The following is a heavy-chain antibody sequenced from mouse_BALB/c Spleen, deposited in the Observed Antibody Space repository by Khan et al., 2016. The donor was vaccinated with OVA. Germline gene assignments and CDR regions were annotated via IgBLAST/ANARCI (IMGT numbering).Heavy chain of an antibody. V-gene: IGHV2-2*02. J-gene: IGHJ3*01. Sequence: VQLVESGPGLVQPSQSLSITCTVSGFSLTNYGVHWVRQSPGKGLEWLGVMWSGGSTDYDAAFTSRLSITKDNSKSQVFFKMNSLEANDTAIYYCARNYDYDEGLAYWGQGTLVTVSA. CDR1: GFSLTNYG. D-gene: IGHD2-4*01. CDR2: MWSGGST. CDR3: ARNYDYDEGLAY.